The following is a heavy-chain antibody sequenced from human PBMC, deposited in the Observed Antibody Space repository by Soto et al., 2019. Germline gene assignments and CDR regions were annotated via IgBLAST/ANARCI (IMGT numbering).Heavy chain of an antibody. CDR2: IYSSGST. Sequence: ETLSLTCTVSGGSISNYYWSWIRQPAGRGLEWIGRIYSSGSTNYSPSLEGRVTMSVQTSKRQFSLKVRSVTAADTAVYYCAREEGQPLAGSWFDPWGQGTLVTVS. CDR1: GGSISNYY. J-gene: IGHJ5*02. V-gene: IGHV4-4*07. CDR3: AREEGQPLAGSWFDP. D-gene: IGHD3-10*01.